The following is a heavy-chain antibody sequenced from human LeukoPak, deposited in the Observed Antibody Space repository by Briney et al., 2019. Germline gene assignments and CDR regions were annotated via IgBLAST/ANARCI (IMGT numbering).Heavy chain of an antibody. J-gene: IGHJ4*02. CDR1: GNYW. Sequence: PGGSLTLSCAASGNYWVTWVRQGPGEGLEWLANINLDGSETHFVDSVKGRFTISRDNAKNSLSLQMSGLRVEDTAVYYCARGYSDWLRWGQGTQVTVSS. CDR3: ARGYSDWLR. CDR2: INLDGSET. V-gene: IGHV3-7*01. D-gene: IGHD4-11*01.